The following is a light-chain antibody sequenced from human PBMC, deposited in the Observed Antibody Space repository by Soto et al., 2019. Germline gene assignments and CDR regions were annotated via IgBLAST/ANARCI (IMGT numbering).Light chain of an antibody. V-gene: IGKV3-20*01. CDR1: QSVSSSF. Sequence: EIVLTQSPGTLSLSPGERATLSCRASQSVSSSFLAWYQQKPGQAPRLLIYGASSRATGIPDRFSGSGSGTYFTLTISRLESEDFDVDYCQQYGSSPRTFGQGTTPEIK. CDR3: QQYGSSPRT. J-gene: IGKJ2*01. CDR2: GAS.